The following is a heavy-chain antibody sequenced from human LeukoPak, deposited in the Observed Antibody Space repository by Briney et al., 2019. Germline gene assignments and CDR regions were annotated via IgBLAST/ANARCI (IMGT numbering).Heavy chain of an antibody. V-gene: IGHV3-13*01. J-gene: IGHJ4*02. CDR1: GFTFSSYD. CDR3: ARQNRRDGYNGDFDY. D-gene: IGHD2-8*01. Sequence: SGGSLRLSCAASGFTFSSYDMHWVRQATGKCLEWVSAIGTAGDTYYPGSVKGRFTISRENAKNSLYLQMNSLRAGDTAVYYCARQNRRDGYNGDFDYWGQGTLVTVSS. CDR2: IGTAGDT.